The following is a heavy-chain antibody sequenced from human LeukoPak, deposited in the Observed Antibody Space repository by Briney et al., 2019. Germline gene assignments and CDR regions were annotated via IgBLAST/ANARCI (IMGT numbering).Heavy chain of an antibody. CDR2: IKQDGSVK. CDR3: ARLSDEAFYDFWSGYRDY. J-gene: IGHJ4*02. V-gene: IGHV3-7*01. CDR1: GSTFSSYW. D-gene: IGHD3-3*01. Sequence: GGSLRLSCAASGSTFSSYWMSWVRQAPGKGLEWVANIKQDGSVKYYVDSVKGRFTISRDNAKNSLYLQMNSLRAEDTAVYYCARLSDEAFYDFWSGYRDYWGQGTLVTVSS.